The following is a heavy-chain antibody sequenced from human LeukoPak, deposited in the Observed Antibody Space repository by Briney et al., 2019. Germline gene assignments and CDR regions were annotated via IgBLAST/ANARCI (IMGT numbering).Heavy chain of an antibody. CDR3: ATGYSSGWYYYYMDV. CDR2: IYYSGST. J-gene: IGHJ6*03. CDR1: GGSISSISYY. Sequence: SETLSLTCTVSGGSISSISYYGGWIRQPPGKGLDGIGSIYYSGSTYYNPSLKSRVTISVDTSKNQFSLKLSSVTAADTAVYYCATGYSSGWYYYYMDVWGKGTTVTVSS. V-gene: IGHV4-39*01. D-gene: IGHD6-19*01.